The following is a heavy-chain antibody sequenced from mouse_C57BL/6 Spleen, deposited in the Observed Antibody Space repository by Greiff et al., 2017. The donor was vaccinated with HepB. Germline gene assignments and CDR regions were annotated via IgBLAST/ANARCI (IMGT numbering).Heavy chain of an antibody. J-gene: IGHJ2*01. CDR1: GYSITSGYY. Sequence: VQLQQSGPGLVKPSQSLSLTCSVTGYSITSGYYWNWIRQFPGNKLEWMGYISYDGSNNYNPSLKNRISITRDTSKNQFFLKLNSVTTEDTATYYCARGRLLGSYWGQGTTLTVSS. V-gene: IGHV3-6*01. D-gene: IGHD3-2*02. CDR2: ISYDGSN. CDR3: ARGRLLGSY.